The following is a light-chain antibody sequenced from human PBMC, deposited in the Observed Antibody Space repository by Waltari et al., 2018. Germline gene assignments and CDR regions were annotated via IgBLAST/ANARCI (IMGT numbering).Light chain of an antibody. CDR2: DVS. Sequence: QSALTQSRSVSGSPGQSVTISCTGTSSDVGGYNYVSWFQQHPGKAPKLMIHDVSKRPSGVPDRFSGSKSGSTASLTISGLQADDETDYYCCSYAGRYTWVFGGGTKLTVL. V-gene: IGLV2-11*01. CDR3: CSYAGRYTWV. J-gene: IGLJ3*02. CDR1: SSDVGGYNY.